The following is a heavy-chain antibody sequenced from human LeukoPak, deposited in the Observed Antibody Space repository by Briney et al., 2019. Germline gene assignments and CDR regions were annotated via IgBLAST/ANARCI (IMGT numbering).Heavy chain of an antibody. CDR3: AKVNWNDGNNWFDP. CDR2: ISGSGGST. J-gene: IGHJ5*02. V-gene: IGHV3-23*01. CDR1: GFTFRSYA. Sequence: GGSLRLSCAASGFTFRSYAMSWLRQAPGKGLEWVSAISGSGGSTYYADSVKGRFTISRDNSKNTLYLQMNSLRAEDTAVYYCAKVNWNDGNNWFDPWGQGTLVTVSS. D-gene: IGHD1-1*01.